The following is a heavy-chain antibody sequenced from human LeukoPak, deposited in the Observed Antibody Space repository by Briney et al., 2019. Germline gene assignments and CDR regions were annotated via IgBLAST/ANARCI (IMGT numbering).Heavy chain of an antibody. Sequence: PGGSLRLSCVASGFPFSSYWMTWVRQAPGKGLEPVANIKQDGSKKSYVDSVKGRFTISRDNAKNSLYLQMNSLRAEDTAIYYCTRVGYIDEGIDYWGQGTLVTVSS. V-gene: IGHV3-7*04. CDR2: IKQDGSKK. CDR1: GFPFSSYW. J-gene: IGHJ4*02. CDR3: TRVGYIDEGIDY. D-gene: IGHD5-24*01.